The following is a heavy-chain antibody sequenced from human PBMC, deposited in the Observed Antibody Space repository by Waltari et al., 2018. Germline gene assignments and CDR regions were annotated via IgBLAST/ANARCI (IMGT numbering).Heavy chain of an antibody. Sequence: QVQLVQSGAEVKKPGASVKVSCKASGYTFTSYDINWVRPATGQGIEWMGWMNPNSGNTGYAQKFQGRVTMTRNTSISTAYMELSSLRSEDTAVYYCARGKRAYDSSGYHRFNWFDPWGQGTLVTVSS. CDR3: ARGKRAYDSSGYHRFNWFDP. J-gene: IGHJ5*02. CDR1: GYTFTSYD. CDR2: MNPNSGNT. D-gene: IGHD3-22*01. V-gene: IGHV1-8*01.